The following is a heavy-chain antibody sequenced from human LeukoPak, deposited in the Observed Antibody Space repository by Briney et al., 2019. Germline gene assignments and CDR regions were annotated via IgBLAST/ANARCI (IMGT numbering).Heavy chain of an antibody. CDR3: ARGVSTDYYDIFSAPFDY. Sequence: AASLKISCKGAGYSFTSYWFGWVRQMPGKGLEWMGVIYPGDSDTRYSPSFQGQVTISADKSISTAYLQWSSLKASDTAMYSCARGVSTDYYDIFSAPFDYRGQGAMVTVAS. D-gene: IGHD3-9*01. CDR2: IYPGDSDT. V-gene: IGHV5-51*01. CDR1: GYSFTSYW. J-gene: IGHJ4*02.